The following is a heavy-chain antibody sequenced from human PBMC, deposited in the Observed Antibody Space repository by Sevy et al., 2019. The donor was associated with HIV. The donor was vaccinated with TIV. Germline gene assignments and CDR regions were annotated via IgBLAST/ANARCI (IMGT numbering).Heavy chain of an antibody. CDR3: VREKDPFTAFDI. J-gene: IGHJ3*02. CDR2: IWKDGHNK. Sequence: GGSLRLSCAASGFTFNIYGMHWVRQAPGKGLEGVAVIWKDGHNKFYADSVRGRFTFYRDYSRRTLSLQMDSLRVEDTAVYYCVREKDPFTAFDIWGQGTMVTVSS. D-gene: IGHD2-15*01. V-gene: IGHV3-33*04. CDR1: GFTFNIYG.